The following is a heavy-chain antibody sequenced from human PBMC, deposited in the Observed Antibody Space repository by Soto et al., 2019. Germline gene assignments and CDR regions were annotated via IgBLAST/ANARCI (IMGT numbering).Heavy chain of an antibody. D-gene: IGHD5-12*01. V-gene: IGHV3-9*01. CDR3: ATDSGYDQGYFQH. J-gene: IGHJ1*01. Sequence: EVQLVESGGGLVQPGRSLRLSCAASGFTFDDYAMHWVRQAPGKGLEWVSGISWNSGSIGYADSVKGRFTISRDNAKNSLYLQMNSLRAEDTALYYCATDSGYDQGYFQHWGQGTLVTVSS. CDR2: ISWNSGSI. CDR1: GFTFDDYA.